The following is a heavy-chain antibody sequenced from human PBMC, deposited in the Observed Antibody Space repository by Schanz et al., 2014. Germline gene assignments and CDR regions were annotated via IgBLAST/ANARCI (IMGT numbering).Heavy chain of an antibody. J-gene: IGHJ1*01. CDR3: AIPRGSYAPNWSEARYFQH. CDR2: INHYGRT. CDR1: GGSFIGYD. D-gene: IGHD1-1*01. V-gene: IGHV4-34*01. Sequence: QVRLQQWGAGLLKPSGTLSLTCAVYGGSFIGYDWSWIRQFPGQDLEWIGDINHYGRTNYNPSLMGRFSISIEASQNQFPLKMTFVTAADTAIYYCAIPRGSYAPNWSEARYFQHWGQGSLVTVSS.